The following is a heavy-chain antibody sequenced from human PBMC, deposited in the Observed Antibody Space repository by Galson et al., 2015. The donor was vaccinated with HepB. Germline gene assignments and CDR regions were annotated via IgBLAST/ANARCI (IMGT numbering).Heavy chain of an antibody. CDR1: GFTFGDYT. V-gene: IGHV3-49*03. CDR2: IRSKASGVTT. J-gene: IGHJ1*01. Sequence: SLRLSCATSGFTFGDYTVSWFRQAPGKGLQWVGFIRSKASGVTTEFAASVKGRFSISRDDSKSIAYLQMNSLGTEDTAVYYCAVRTTVVTPGYVQHWGQGTLVTVSS. D-gene: IGHD4-23*01. CDR3: AVRTTVVTPGYVQH.